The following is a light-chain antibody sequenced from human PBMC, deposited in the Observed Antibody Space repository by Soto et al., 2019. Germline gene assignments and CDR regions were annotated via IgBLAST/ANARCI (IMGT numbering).Light chain of an antibody. Sequence: EIVLTQSPGTLSLSPGERATLSCRASQSVSSSYLAWYQRKPGRTPWLVVYGASRRATGIPDRFSGSGSGTDLTLTISRLEPEEFAVYYCQQYAASPITFGQGTRLEI. CDR3: QQYAASPIT. J-gene: IGKJ5*01. V-gene: IGKV3-20*01. CDR2: GAS. CDR1: QSVSSSY.